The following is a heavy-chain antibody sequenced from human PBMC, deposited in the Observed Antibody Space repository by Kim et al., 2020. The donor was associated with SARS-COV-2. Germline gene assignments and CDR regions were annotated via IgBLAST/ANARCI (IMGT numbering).Heavy chain of an antibody. Sequence: SETLSLTCAVYGGSFSGYYWSWIRQPPGKGLEWIGEINHSGSTNYNPSLKSRVTISVDTSKNQFSLKLSSVTAADTAVYYCARGKVGATHHYWGQGTLVTVSS. J-gene: IGHJ4*02. CDR3: ARGKVGATHHY. V-gene: IGHV4-34*01. CDR1: GGSFSGYY. CDR2: INHSGST. D-gene: IGHD1-26*01.